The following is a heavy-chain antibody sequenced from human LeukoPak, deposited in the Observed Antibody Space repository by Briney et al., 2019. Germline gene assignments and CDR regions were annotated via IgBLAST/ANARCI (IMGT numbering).Heavy chain of an antibody. Sequence: GASVKVSCKASGYTFTCYGISWVRQAPGQGLEWMGWISAYNGNTNYAQKFQGRVTMTRDTSISTAYMELSRLRSDDTAVYYCASPDIVVVPAAMGGSYNWFDPWGQGTLVTVSS. CDR1: GYTFTCYG. CDR2: ISAYNGNT. J-gene: IGHJ5*02. CDR3: ASPDIVVVPAAMGGSYNWFDP. D-gene: IGHD2-2*01. V-gene: IGHV1-18*01.